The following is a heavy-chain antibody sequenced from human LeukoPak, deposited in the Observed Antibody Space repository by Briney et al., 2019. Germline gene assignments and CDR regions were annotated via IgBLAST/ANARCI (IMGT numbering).Heavy chain of an antibody. V-gene: IGHV3-21*01. CDR3: ARDTHPPYYFDY. J-gene: IGHJ4*02. CDR1: GFTFSSYS. Sequence: GGSLRLSCAASGFTFSSYSMNWVRQAPGKGLEWVSSISSSSSYMYYADSVKGRFTISRDNAKNSLYLQMNSLRAEDTAVYYCARDTHPPYYFDYWGQGTLVTVSS. CDR2: ISSSSSYM.